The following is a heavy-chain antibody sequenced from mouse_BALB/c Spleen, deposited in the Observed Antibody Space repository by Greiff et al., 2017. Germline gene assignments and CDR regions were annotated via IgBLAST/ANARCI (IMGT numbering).Heavy chain of an antibody. J-gene: IGHJ1*01. CDR2: INPDSSTI. Sequence: EVKLMESGGGLVQPGGSLKLSCAASGFDFSRYWMSWVRQAPGKGLEWIGEINPDSSTINYTPSLKDKFIISRDNAKNTLYLQMSKVRSEDTALYYCARPYYYGSNHWYFDVWGAGTTVTVSS. V-gene: IGHV4-1*02. CDR1: GFDFSRYW. D-gene: IGHD1-1*01. CDR3: ARPYYYGSNHWYFDV.